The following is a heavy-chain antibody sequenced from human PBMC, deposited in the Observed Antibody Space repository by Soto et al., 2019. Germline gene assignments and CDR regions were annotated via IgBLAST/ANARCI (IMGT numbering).Heavy chain of an antibody. CDR3: ALRGGKGTFGGVIVRVRRSDAIDI. Sequence: ASVKVSGKASGYTFTSYDINWVRQATGQGLEWMGWMNPNSGNTGYARKFQGRVTMTRNTSISTAYMELSSLRSEDTAVYYCALRGGKGTFGGVIVRVRRSDAIDIWGQGTMVTVSS. D-gene: IGHD3-16*02. J-gene: IGHJ3*02. CDR1: GYTFTSYD. CDR2: MNPNSGNT. V-gene: IGHV1-8*01.